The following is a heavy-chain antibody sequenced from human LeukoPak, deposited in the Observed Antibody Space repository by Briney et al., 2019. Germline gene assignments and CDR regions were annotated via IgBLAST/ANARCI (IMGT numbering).Heavy chain of an antibody. CDR1: GGSIRSYY. CDR2: IYSRGST. V-gene: IGHV4-4*08. CDR3: ARFSANSTMVRGVIRGYYYYYYMDV. J-gene: IGHJ6*03. Sequence: SETLSLTCTVSGGSIRSYYWSWVRQPPGKGLEGIGYIYSRGSTNYNPSLKSRVTISVDTSKNQFSLKLSSVTAADTAVYYCARFSANSTMVRGVIRGYYYYYYMDVWGKGTTVTVSS. D-gene: IGHD3-10*01.